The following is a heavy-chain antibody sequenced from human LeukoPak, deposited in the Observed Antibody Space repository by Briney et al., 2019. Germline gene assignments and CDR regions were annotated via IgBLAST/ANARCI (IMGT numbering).Heavy chain of an antibody. CDR2: ISCSGGST. CDR3: AREGSNDVVNRDAFDI. CDR1: GLAFSSHA. D-gene: IGHD4-11*01. V-gene: IGHV3-23*01. Sequence: GGSLRLSCEASGLAFSSHAMTWVRQAPGKGLEWVSGISCSGGSTYYADSVKGRFTISRDNSKNTLYLQMNSLRVEDTAVYYCAREGSNDVVNRDAFDIWGQGTMVTVSS. J-gene: IGHJ3*02.